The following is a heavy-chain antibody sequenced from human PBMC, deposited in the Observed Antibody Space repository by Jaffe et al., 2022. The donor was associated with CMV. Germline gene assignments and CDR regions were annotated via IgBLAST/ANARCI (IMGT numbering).Heavy chain of an antibody. CDR1: GFSLSNARMG. D-gene: IGHD4-17*01. CDR2: IFSNDEK. V-gene: IGHV2-26*01. Sequence: QVTLKESGPVLVKPTETLTLTCTVSGFSLSNARMGVSWIRQPPGKALEWLAHIFSNDEKSYSTSLKSRLTISKDTSKSQVVLTMTNMDPVDTATYYCARITVPHPAYYYYYYMDVWGKGTTVTVSS. CDR3: ARITVPHPAYYYYYYMDV. J-gene: IGHJ6*03.